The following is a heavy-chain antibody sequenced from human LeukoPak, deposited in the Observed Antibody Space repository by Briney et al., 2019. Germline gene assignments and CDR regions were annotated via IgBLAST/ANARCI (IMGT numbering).Heavy chain of an antibody. Sequence: GGSLRLSCAASGFNFRNYGMHWVRQAPGKGLEWVAVIWYDGGNKYDEDSVKGRFTISRENAKNMLYLQMNSLRAEDTAVYYCAREQGAARPWYFDLWGRGTLVTVSA. CDR2: IWYDGGNK. CDR1: GFNFRNYG. J-gene: IGHJ2*01. D-gene: IGHD6-6*01. CDR3: AREQGAARPWYFDL. V-gene: IGHV3-33*01.